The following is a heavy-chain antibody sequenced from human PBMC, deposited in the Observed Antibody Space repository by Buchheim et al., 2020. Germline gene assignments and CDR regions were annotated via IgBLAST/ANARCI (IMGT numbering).Heavy chain of an antibody. CDR1: GGSFSGYY. CDR2: INHSGST. Sequence: QVQLQQWGAGLLKPSETLSLTCAVYGGSFSGYYWSWIRQPPGKGLEWIGEINHSGSTNYNPSLKSRVTISVDTSKNQFSLKLGSVTAADTAVYYCARGGDFWSGYLYYYYYYGMDVWGQGTT. CDR3: ARGGDFWSGYLYYYYYYGMDV. V-gene: IGHV4-34*01. D-gene: IGHD3-3*01. J-gene: IGHJ6*02.